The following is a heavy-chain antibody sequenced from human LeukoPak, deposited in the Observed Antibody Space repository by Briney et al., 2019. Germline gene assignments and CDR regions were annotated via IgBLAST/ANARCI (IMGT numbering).Heavy chain of an antibody. V-gene: IGHV4-31*03. Sequence: SETLSLTCTVSGGSISSGGYYWSWIRQHPGKGLEWIGYIYYSGSTYYNPSLKSRVTISVDTSKNQFSLKLSSVTAADTAVHYCAKDLTYYYGMDVWGQGTTVTVSS. CDR3: AKDLTYYYGMDV. CDR2: IYYSGST. D-gene: IGHD3-16*01. CDR1: GGSISSGGYY. J-gene: IGHJ6*02.